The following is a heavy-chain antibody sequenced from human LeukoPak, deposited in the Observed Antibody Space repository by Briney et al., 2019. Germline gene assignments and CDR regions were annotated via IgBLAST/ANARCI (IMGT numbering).Heavy chain of an antibody. Sequence: SQTLSLTCAISGDSVSSNSAAWNWIRQPPSRGLEWLGRTYYRSKWYNDYAVSVKSRITINPDTSKNQFSLQLNSVTPEDTAVYYCARVPFGDRVGMDVWGQGTTVTVSS. J-gene: IGHJ6*02. CDR3: ARVPFGDRVGMDV. CDR2: TYYRSKWYN. D-gene: IGHD3-10*01. CDR1: GDSVSSNSAA. V-gene: IGHV6-1*01.